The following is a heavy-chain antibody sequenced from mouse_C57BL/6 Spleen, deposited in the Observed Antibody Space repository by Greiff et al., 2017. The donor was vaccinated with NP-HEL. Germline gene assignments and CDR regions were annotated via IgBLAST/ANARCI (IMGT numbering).Heavy chain of an antibody. D-gene: IGHD1-1*01. J-gene: IGHJ1*03. CDR2: IDPSDSYT. V-gene: IGHV1-50*01. CDR1: GYTFTSYW. Sequence: VQLQQPGAELVKPGASVKLSCKASGYTFTSYWMQWVKQRPGQGLEWIGEIDPSDSYTNYNQKFKGKATLTVDTSSSTAYMQLSSLTSEDSAVYYCARDFITTVVARYFDVWGTGTTVTVSS. CDR3: ARDFITTVVARYFDV.